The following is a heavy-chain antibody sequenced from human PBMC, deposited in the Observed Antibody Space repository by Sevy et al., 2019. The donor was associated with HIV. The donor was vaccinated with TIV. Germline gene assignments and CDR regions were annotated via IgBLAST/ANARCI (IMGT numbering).Heavy chain of an antibody. CDR2: IYYNGHI. CDR3: AGENAWGRGYS. CDR1: GGSITSLY. J-gene: IGHJ4*02. D-gene: IGHD1-26*01. Sequence: SETLYLTCTVSGGSITSLYWNWIRQPPGKGLEWIANIYYNGHINYNPSLKSRVTLSLDMSKNQFSLRLSSVTAADTAMYYCAGENAWGRGYSWGQGTLVTVSS. V-gene: IGHV4-59*08.